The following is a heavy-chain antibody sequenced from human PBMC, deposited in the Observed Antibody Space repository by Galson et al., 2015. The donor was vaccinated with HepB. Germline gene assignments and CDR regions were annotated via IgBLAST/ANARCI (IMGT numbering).Heavy chain of an antibody. D-gene: IGHD6-13*01. CDR1: GFTFSSYS. J-gene: IGHJ1*01. CDR2: ISSSSDYM. Sequence: SLRLSCAASGFTFSSYSMNWVRQAPGKGLEWVSSISSSSDYMYYADSVKGRFIISRDNAKSSLYLQMNSLRADDTAVYYCARDRPPGIAAAGSFQHWGQGTLVTVSS. V-gene: IGHV3-21*01. CDR3: ARDRPPGIAAAGSFQH.